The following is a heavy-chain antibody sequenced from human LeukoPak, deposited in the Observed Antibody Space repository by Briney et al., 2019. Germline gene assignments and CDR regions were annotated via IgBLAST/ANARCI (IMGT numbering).Heavy chain of an antibody. D-gene: IGHD2-2*01. Sequence: GGSLRLSCAASGFTFDDYGMSWVSHAPGKGMEWVSGINWNGGSTCSADSVNGLFTISRDNAKTSLYLQMNSLRAEDTALYYCARGGVPAAPIDYWGQGTLVTVSS. CDR2: INWNGGST. J-gene: IGHJ4*02. V-gene: IGHV3-20*04. CDR1: GFTFDDYG. CDR3: ARGGVPAAPIDY.